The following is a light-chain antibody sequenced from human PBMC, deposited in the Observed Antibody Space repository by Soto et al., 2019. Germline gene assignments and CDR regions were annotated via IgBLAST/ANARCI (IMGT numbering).Light chain of an antibody. CDR2: GAS. J-gene: IGKJ1*01. Sequence: EIVLTQSPGTLSLSPGERATLSCRASQSVSSSYLAWYQQKPGHAPRLLIYGASSRATGIPDRFSGSESGTDITLTISRLEPEEFAVYYCQKYGSARTFGQGTKVEIK. CDR1: QSVSSSY. V-gene: IGKV3-20*01. CDR3: QKYGSART.